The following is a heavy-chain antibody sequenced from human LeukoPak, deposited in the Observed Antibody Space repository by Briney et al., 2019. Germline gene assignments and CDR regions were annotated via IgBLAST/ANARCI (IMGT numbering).Heavy chain of an antibody. Sequence: PGGSLRLSCAASGFTFSSYAMHWVRQAPGKGLEWVANIKQDGSEKYYVDSVKGRFTISRDNAKNSMYLQMNSLRAEDTAVYYCARAMDYWGQGTLVTVSS. J-gene: IGHJ4*02. CDR2: IKQDGSEK. CDR1: GFTFSSYA. CDR3: ARAMDY. V-gene: IGHV3-7*03.